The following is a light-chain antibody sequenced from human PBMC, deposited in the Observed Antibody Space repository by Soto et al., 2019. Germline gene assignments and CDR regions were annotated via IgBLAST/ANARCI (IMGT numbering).Light chain of an antibody. CDR1: QSFSSN. J-gene: IGKJ1*01. CDR3: QHYYNWRPR. Sequence: EIVMTQSPATLSVSPGERATLSCRASQSFSSNVAWYQQKPGQAPRLLIYDASTRATGIPARFSGSGSGTEFTLTISRLLSEDFAVYYCQHYYNWRPRFGEGTKV. CDR2: DAS. V-gene: IGKV3-15*01.